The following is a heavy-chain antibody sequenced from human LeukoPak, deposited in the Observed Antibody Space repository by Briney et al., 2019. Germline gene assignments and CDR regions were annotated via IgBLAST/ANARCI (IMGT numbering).Heavy chain of an antibody. D-gene: IGHD5-12*01. CDR3: ARVWEVGLRPRNGDAFDI. CDR1: GFTFDDYA. J-gene: IGHJ3*02. Sequence: SLRLSCAASGFTFDDYAMHWIRQAPGKGLEWVSGINWNGGKIGYADSVKGRFTISRDNAKNSLYLQMNSLRAEDTAVYYCARVWEVGLRPRNGDAFDIWGQGTMVTVSS. CDR2: INWNGGKI. V-gene: IGHV3-9*01.